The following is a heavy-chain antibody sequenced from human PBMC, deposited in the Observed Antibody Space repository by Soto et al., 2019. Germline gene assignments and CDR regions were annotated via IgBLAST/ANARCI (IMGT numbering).Heavy chain of an antibody. CDR2: INPSGGST. CDR3: AREQYYDFSSGYYATYYYGMDV. D-gene: IGHD3-3*01. V-gene: IGHV1-46*01. Sequence: QVQLVQSGAEVKKPGASVKVSCKASGYTFTSYYMHWVRQAPGQGLEWMGIINPSGGSTSYAQKLQGRVTMNRDTSTSTGYMEISSLRSEDTAVYYCAREQYYDFSSGYYATYYYGMDVWGQGTTVTVSS. J-gene: IGHJ6*02. CDR1: GYTFTSYY.